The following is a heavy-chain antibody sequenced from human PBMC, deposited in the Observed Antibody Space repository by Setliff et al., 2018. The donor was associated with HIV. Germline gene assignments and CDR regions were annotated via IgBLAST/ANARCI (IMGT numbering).Heavy chain of an antibody. Sequence: SETLSLTCGVSGYSISSDYYWGWIRQPPGKGLEWIGSIYYDGRTFYKPSLKSRLTISVDTSKSQFSLSLNSVTAADTAVYFCARGGAVSADFDPWGQGTLVTSPQ. V-gene: IGHV4-38-2*01. D-gene: IGHD3-16*01. CDR2: IYYDGRT. CDR3: ARGGAVSADFDP. CDR1: GYSISSDYY. J-gene: IGHJ5*02.